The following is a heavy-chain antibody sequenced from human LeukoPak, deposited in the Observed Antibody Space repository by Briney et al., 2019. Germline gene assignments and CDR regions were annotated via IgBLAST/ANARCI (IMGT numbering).Heavy chain of an antibody. Sequence: ASVTVSCTASGYTFTGYYMHWVRQAPGQGLEWMGWINPNSGGTNYAQKFQGRVTMTRDTSISTAYMELSRLRSDDTAVYYCAPGLWGDDCSGGSCYSDDAFDIWGQGTMVTVSS. J-gene: IGHJ3*02. V-gene: IGHV1-2*02. D-gene: IGHD2-15*01. CDR1: GYTFTGYY. CDR2: INPNSGGT. CDR3: APGLWGDDCSGGSCYSDDAFDI.